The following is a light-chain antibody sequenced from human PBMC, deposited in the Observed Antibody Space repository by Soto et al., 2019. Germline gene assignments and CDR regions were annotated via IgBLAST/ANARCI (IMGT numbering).Light chain of an antibody. CDR1: SSDVGRYNY. CDR3: NSYTSSNTRV. V-gene: IGLV2-14*01. Sequence: QPVLTQPASVSGSPGQSITISCTGTSSDVGRYNYVSWYQHHPGKAPKLMIYEVSNRPSGVSNRFSGSKSGNTASLTISGLQADDEADYYCNSYTSSNTRVFGGGTKLTVL. CDR2: EVS. J-gene: IGLJ3*02.